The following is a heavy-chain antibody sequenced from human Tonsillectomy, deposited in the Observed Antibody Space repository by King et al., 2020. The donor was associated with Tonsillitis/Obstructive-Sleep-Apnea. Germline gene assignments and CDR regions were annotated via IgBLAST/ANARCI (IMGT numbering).Heavy chain of an antibody. J-gene: IGHJ5*02. CDR3: ARGPTSYGSGSFYWFDP. V-gene: IGHV4-34*01. Sequence: VQLQQWGAGLLKPSETLSLTCAVYGGSFSGYYCSWIRQPPGKGLEWIGEINHRGSTNYNPSLKSRVTISVDTSKNQFSLKLSSVTAADTAVYYCARGPTSYGSGSFYWFDPWGQGTLVTVSS. CDR2: INHRGST. CDR1: GGSFSGYY. D-gene: IGHD3-10*01.